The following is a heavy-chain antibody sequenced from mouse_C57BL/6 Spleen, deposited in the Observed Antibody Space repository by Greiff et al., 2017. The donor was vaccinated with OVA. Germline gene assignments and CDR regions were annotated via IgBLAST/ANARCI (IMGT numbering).Heavy chain of an antibody. V-gene: IGHV1-80*01. D-gene: IGHD2-10*01. Sequence: QVQLQQSGAELVKPGASVKISCKASGYAFSSYWMNWVKQRPGTGLEWIGQIYPGDGDTNYNGKFKGKATLTADKSSSKAYMQLSSLTSEDSAVYFCARTPSYRWYFDVWGTGTTVTVSS. CDR1: GYAFSSYW. J-gene: IGHJ1*03. CDR3: ARTPSYRWYFDV. CDR2: IYPGDGDT.